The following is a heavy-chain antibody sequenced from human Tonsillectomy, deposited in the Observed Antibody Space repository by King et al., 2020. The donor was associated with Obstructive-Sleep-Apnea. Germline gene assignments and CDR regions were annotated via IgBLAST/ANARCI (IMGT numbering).Heavy chain of an antibody. J-gene: IGHJ4*02. Sequence: VQLVESGGGVVQPGGSLRLSCAASGFTFSNFAMHWVRQAPGKGLEWVAVISHDGNSKYYADSVKGRFTISRDSSKNTLFLQMNSLRVEDTALYYCAKDNGYSGAQYYVDYWGQGTLVTVSS. CDR1: GFTFSNFA. D-gene: IGHD6-25*01. V-gene: IGHV3-30*18. CDR2: ISHDGNSK. CDR3: AKDNGYSGAQYYVDY.